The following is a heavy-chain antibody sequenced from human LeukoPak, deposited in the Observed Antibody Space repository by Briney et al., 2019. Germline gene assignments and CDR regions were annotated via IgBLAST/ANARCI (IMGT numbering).Heavy chain of an antibody. J-gene: IGHJ6*03. CDR2: ISIGSTYI. Sequence: GGSLRLSCAASGITFSRYSMNWVRQAPGKGLEWVSSISIGSTYIYYADSVKGRFTISRDNAKNSLYLQMNSLRAEDTALYYCAKAAPWGNSNYYYYMDVWGKGTTVTISS. CDR3: AKAAPWGNSNYYYYMDV. CDR1: GITFSRYS. V-gene: IGHV3-21*04. D-gene: IGHD3-16*01.